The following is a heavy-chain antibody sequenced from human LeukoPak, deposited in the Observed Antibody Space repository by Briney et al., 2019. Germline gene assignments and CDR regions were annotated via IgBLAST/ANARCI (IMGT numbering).Heavy chain of an antibody. CDR1: GFTVSSAY. CDR2: IFSGGTA. CDR3: AKSGLDYDFWSGYSYYFDY. Sequence: GGSLRLSCAASGFTVSSAYMSWVRQAPGKGLEWVSIIFSGGTAYYADSVKGRFTISRDNSKNTLYLQMNSLRAEDTAVYYCAKSGLDYDFWSGYSYYFDYWGQGTLVTVSS. D-gene: IGHD3-3*01. V-gene: IGHV3-53*01. J-gene: IGHJ4*02.